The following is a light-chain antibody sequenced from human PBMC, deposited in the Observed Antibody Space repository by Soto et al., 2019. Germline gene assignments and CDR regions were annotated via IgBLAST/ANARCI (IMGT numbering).Light chain of an antibody. CDR3: RVWHSGSDHWV. CDR1: NIGSKG. Sequence: SYELTQPPSVSVAPGQTARISCGGHNIGSKGVHWYQQKPGQAPVLVVHDDRDRPSGIPERFSGSNSGNTATLTISRAEAGDEADYYCRVWHSGSDHWVFGGGTKVTVL. V-gene: IGLV3-21*02. J-gene: IGLJ3*02. CDR2: DDR.